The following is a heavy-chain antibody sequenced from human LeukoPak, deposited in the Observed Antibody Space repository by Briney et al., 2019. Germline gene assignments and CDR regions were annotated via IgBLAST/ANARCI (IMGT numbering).Heavy chain of an antibody. Sequence: GGSLRLSCAASGFTFDDYAMHWVRQAPGKGLEWVSGISWNSGSIGYADSVKGRFTISRDNAKNSLYLQMNSLRAEDTALYYCAKDISHGSGSHPWVGMDVWGQGTTVTVSS. J-gene: IGHJ6*02. D-gene: IGHD3-10*01. CDR1: GFTFDDYA. CDR3: AKDISHGSGSHPWVGMDV. V-gene: IGHV3-9*01. CDR2: ISWNSGSI.